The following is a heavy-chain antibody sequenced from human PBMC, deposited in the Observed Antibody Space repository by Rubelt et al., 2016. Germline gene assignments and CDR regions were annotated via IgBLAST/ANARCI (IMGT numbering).Heavy chain of an antibody. D-gene: IGHD6-13*01. Sequence: QVQLQQSGPGLVKPSETLSLTCTVSRGSISSSSYYWGWIRQPPGKGLEWIGSIYYSGSTYYNPALKCRVTISVDTSKNQCSLKRSSVTAADTAVYYWASPNAAAGTYWFDPWGQGTLVTVSS. V-gene: IGHV4-39*07. CDR3: ASPNAAAGTYWFDP. J-gene: IGHJ5*02. CDR2: IYYSGST. CDR1: RGSISSSSYY.